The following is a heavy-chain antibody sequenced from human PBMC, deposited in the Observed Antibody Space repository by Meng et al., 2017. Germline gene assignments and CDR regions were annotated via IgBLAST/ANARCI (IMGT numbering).Heavy chain of an antibody. D-gene: IGHD3-3*01. CDR2: IYYSGST. CDR1: GGSISSSSYY. CDR3: ARLSGIFVHRSAFDI. Sequence: GSLRLSCTVSGGSISSSSYYWGWIRQPPGKGLEWIGSIYYSGSTYYNPSLKSRVTISVDTSKNQFSLKLSSVTAADTAVYYCARLSGIFVHRSAFDIWGQGTMVTVSS. J-gene: IGHJ3*02. V-gene: IGHV4-39*07.